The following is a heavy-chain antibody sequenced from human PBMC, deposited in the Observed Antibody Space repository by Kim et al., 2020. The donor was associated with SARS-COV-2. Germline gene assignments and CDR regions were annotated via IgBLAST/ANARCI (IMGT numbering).Heavy chain of an antibody. CDR3: ASQGFDFWSGYYNPYNWFDP. J-gene: IGHJ5*02. CDR1: GYSFTSYW. V-gene: IGHV5-10-1*01. Sequence: GESLKISCKGSGYSFTSYWISWVRQMPGKGLEWMGRIDPSDSYTNYSPSFQGHVTISADKSISTAYLQWSSLKASDTAMYYCASQGFDFWSGYYNPYNWFDPRGQGTLVTVSS. CDR2: IDPSDSYT. D-gene: IGHD3-3*01.